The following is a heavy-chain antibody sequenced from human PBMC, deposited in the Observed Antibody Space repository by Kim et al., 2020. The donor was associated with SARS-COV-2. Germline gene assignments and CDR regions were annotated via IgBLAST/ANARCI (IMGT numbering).Heavy chain of an antibody. J-gene: IGHJ6*02. V-gene: IGHV3-21*01. CDR2: SSSYI. CDR3: ARDTDFF. D-gene: IGHD3-3*01. Sequence: SSSYIYYADSVKGRFTISGDNAKNSLYLQMNSLRAEDTAVYYCARDTDFFWGQGTTVTVSS.